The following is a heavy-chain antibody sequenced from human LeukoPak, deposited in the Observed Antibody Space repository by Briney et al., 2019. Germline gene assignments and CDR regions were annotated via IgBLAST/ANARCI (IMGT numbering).Heavy chain of an antibody. V-gene: IGHV1-46*01. CDR2: INPSGGST. Sequence: ASVKVSCKASGYTFTSYYMHWVRQAPGQGLEWMGIINPSGGSTSYAQKFQGRVTMTRDTSTSTVYMELSSLRSEDTAVYYCARGLPSITIFGVVHDAFDIWGQGTMVTVSS. D-gene: IGHD3-3*01. CDR3: ARGLPSITIFGVVHDAFDI. CDR1: GYTFTSYY. J-gene: IGHJ3*02.